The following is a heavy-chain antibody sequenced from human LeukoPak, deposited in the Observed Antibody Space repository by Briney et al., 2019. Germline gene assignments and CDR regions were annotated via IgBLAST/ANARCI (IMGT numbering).Heavy chain of an antibody. V-gene: IGHV3-21*01. CDR3: ARDGGEGFDY. CDR2: ISSSSSYI. CDR1: GFTFSSYS. J-gene: IGHJ4*02. D-gene: IGHD3-10*01. Sequence: PGGSLRLSCAASGFTFSSYSMNWVRQAPGKGLEWVSPISSSSSYIYYADSVKGRFAISRDNAKNSLYLQMNSLRAEDTAVYYCARDGGEGFDYWGQGTLVTVSS.